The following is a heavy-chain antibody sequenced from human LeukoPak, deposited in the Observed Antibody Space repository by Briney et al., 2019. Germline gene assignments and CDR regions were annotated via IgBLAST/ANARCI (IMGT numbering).Heavy chain of an antibody. J-gene: IGHJ4*02. CDR1: GFTFSSYG. V-gene: IGHV3-30*18. CDR2: ISYDGSNK. CDR3: AKGIRRITMVRGDAIDY. Sequence: GGSLRLSCAASGFTFSSYGMHWVRQAPGKGLEWVAVISYDGSNKYYADSVKGRFTISRDNSKNTLYLQMNSLRAEDTAVYYCAKGIRRITMVRGDAIDYWGRGTLVTVSS. D-gene: IGHD3-10*01.